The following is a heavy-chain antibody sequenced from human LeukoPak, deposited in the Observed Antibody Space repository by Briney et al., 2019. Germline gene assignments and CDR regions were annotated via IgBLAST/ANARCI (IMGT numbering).Heavy chain of an antibody. Sequence: GGSLRPSCAASGFTFSIYDLSWVRQAPGKGLECVSSIDRGVGSTYYADSVKGRFTISRDNSKNTLYLQMNNLRVDDTAVYYCAKKGQADDGGKPDWGQGTLVTVSS. J-gene: IGHJ4*02. CDR1: GFTFSIYD. CDR2: IDRGVGST. V-gene: IGHV3-23*01. CDR3: AKKGQADDGGKPD.